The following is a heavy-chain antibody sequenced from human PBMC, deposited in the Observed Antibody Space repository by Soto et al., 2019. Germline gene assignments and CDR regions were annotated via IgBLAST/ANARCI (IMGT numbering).Heavy chain of an antibody. J-gene: IGHJ4*02. Sequence: TLSLTCAVSGGSFTSNNWWTWVRKPPGQGLEWIGEIYRTGSTNYNPSLKSRVTISLDKSENQFSLKVTSLTAADTAVYYCASKGGDEFDYWGQGTLVTVSS. V-gene: IGHV4-4*02. D-gene: IGHD3-16*01. CDR1: GGSFTSNNW. CDR2: IYRTGST. CDR3: ASKGGDEFDY.